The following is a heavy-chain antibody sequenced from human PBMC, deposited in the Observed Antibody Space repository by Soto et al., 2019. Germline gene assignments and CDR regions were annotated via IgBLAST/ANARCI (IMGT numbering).Heavy chain of an antibody. J-gene: IGHJ4*02. CDR3: ARVTPGQWLEKY. D-gene: IGHD6-19*01. Sequence: SETLSLTCTVSGGSISSGGYYWSWIRQHPVKGLEWIGYIYYSGTTYYNPSLKSRVTISVDTSKNQFSLKLTYVTAADTAVYYWARVTPGQWLEKYWGQGTLVTVSS. V-gene: IGHV4-31*03. CDR1: GGSISSGGYY. CDR2: IYYSGTT.